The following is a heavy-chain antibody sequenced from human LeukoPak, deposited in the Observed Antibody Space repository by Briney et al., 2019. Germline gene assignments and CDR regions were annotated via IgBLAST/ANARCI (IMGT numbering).Heavy chain of an antibody. D-gene: IGHD3-22*01. J-gene: IGHJ4*02. CDR2: INPIGGRT. V-gene: IGHV1-46*01. CDR1: GYTFTSYY. Sequence: ASGKVSCKASGYTFTSYYMHWVLQAPGQGLECMGIINPIGGRTSYAQKDQGKVTMTSDMSTSRFYMALSSLRSEDTAVYYCARDYYDSSATLYFDYWGQGTLVTVSS. CDR3: ARDYYDSSATLYFDY.